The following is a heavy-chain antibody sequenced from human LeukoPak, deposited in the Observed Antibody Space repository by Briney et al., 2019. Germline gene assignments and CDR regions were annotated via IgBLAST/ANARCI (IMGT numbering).Heavy chain of an antibody. V-gene: IGHV4-39*07. CDR2: INHSGST. CDR1: GGSISSSSYY. CDR3: ARRRRYSSSLNWFDP. J-gene: IGHJ5*02. D-gene: IGHD6-13*01. Sequence: SETLSLTCTVSGGSISSSSYYWGWIRQPPGKGLEWIGEINHSGSTNYNPSLKSRVTISVDTSKNQFSLKLSSVTAADTAVYYCARRRRYSSSLNWFDPWGQGTLVTVSS.